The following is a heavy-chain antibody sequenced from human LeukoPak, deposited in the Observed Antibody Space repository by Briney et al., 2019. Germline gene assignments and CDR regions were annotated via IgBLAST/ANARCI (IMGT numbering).Heavy chain of an antibody. CDR2: INPSGGST. Sequence: ASVKVSCKASGYTFTSYYMHWVRQAPGQGLDWMGIINPSGGSTSYAQKFQGRVTMTRDTSTSTVYMELSSLRSEDTAVYYCARDHPNTAMVMWFDPWGQGTLVTVSS. V-gene: IGHV1-46*01. J-gene: IGHJ5*02. CDR3: ARDHPNTAMVMWFDP. CDR1: GYTFTSYY. D-gene: IGHD5-18*01.